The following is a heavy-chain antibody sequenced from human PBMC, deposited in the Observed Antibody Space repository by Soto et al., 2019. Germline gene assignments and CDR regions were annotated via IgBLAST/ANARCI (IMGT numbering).Heavy chain of an antibody. V-gene: IGHV3-30*18. Sequence: QLVESGGGVVPPGASLRLSCAASGFTFSTFGMHWVRQTPGKGLEWVAVISYDGNNKVYADSVKGRFTISRDNFKNTVDLVMNNLKVDDTAAYYCAKDLQAYGDYDYYCYGLDVWGQGATASVSS. CDR1: GFTFSTFG. CDR2: ISYDGNNK. J-gene: IGHJ6*02. D-gene: IGHD4-17*01. CDR3: AKDLQAYGDYDYYCYGLDV.